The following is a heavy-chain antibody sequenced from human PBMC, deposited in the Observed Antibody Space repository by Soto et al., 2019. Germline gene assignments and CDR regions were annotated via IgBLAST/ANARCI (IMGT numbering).Heavy chain of an antibody. J-gene: IGHJ4*02. D-gene: IGHD5-12*01. V-gene: IGHV3-74*01. Sequence: GGSLRLSCEASGFTFTSYWMHWVRQVPGKGLVWVSRINSDGSSTYYADSVKGRFTISRDNAKNTLYLQMNSLRAEDTAVYYCARDQIKDYSGYDRRAFDYWGQGA. CDR2: INSDGSST. CDR3: ARDQIKDYSGYDRRAFDY. CDR1: GFTFTSYW.